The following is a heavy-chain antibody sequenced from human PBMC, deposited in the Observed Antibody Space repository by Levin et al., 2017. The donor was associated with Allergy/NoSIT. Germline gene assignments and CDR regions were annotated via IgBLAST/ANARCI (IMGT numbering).Heavy chain of an antibody. V-gene: IGHV3-15*01. CDR3: TPVYGSYSGN. D-gene: IGHD3-16*01. CDR1: GFTFSNAW. J-gene: IGHJ4*02. Sequence: GESLKISCAASGFTFSNAWMSWVRQAPGKGLEWVGRIKSKTDGGTTDYAAPVKGRFTISRDDSKNTLYLQMNSLKTEDTAVYYCTPVYGSYSGNWGQGTLVTVSS. CDR2: IKSKTDGGTT.